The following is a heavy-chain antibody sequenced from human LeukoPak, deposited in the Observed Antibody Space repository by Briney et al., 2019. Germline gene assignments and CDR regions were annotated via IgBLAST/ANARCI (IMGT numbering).Heavy chain of an antibody. CDR2: ISYDGNNK. D-gene: IGHD1-1*01. J-gene: IGHJ4*02. V-gene: IGHV3-30*03. Sequence: GGSLRLSCVASGFTFRSYGMHWVRQAPGKGLEWVSIISYDGNNKYYADSVKGRFTISKDNSQNTLYLQMNSLRAEDTAVYYCASHRGDYTTGYFDYWGQGTLVTVSS. CDR3: ASHRGDYTTGYFDY. CDR1: GFTFRSYG.